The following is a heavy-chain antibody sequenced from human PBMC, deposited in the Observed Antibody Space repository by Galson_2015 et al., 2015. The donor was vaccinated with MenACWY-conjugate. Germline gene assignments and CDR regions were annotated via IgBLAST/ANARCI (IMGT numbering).Heavy chain of an antibody. D-gene: IGHD4-17*01. J-gene: IGHJ4*02. CDR1: GYTFTRSS. Sequence: SVKVSCKASGYTFTRSSINWVRQAPGQGLEWMGWLNTDTGKPNYAQGFTGRFVFSLDTSVSTAYLQISSLRAEDTAVYYCARNGDYIGNDYWGQGTLVTVSS. CDR3: ARNGDYIGNDY. CDR2: LNTDTGKP. V-gene: IGHV7-4-1*02.